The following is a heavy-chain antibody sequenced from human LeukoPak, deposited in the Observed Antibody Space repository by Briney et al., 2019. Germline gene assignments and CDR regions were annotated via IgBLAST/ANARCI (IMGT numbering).Heavy chain of an antibody. CDR3: ARGHYYDSSGHSTTPLDY. V-gene: IGHV4-59*13. D-gene: IGHD3-22*01. CDR1: GHARNEFY. J-gene: IGHJ4*02. CDR2: IHYSGNT. Sequence: PSETLAVTLGGGGHARNEFYLGGIRKSLGKGEEWVGFIHYSGNTNYSPSLKSRVTMSVDTSKNQFSLKLSSVTAADTAVYYCARGHYYDSSGHSTTPLDYWGQGTLVTVSS.